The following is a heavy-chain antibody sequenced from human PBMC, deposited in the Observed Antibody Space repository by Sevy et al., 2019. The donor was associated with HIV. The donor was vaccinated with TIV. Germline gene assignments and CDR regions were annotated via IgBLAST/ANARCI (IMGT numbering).Heavy chain of an antibody. CDR3: AKIFAH. Sequence: SETLSLTCSVSGGSISASGSFWGWIRQSPGKGLEWIGDISYVGKTNYNPSLRGRVTISWDTFNNHISLRLRSVSAADTGVYYCAKIFAHWGQGTLVTVSS. CDR2: ISYVGKT. J-gene: IGHJ5*02. CDR1: GGSISASGSF. V-gene: IGHV4-39*02.